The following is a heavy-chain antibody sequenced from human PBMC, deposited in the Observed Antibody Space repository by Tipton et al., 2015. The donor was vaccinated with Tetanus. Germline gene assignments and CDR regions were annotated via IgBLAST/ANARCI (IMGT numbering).Heavy chain of an antibody. V-gene: IGHV4-34*01. D-gene: IGHD2-15*01. CDR1: GGSFSGHY. CDR2: INHSGST. CDR3: ARRPVVYCSDDNCNSLRFDP. J-gene: IGHJ5*02. Sequence: TLSLTCAVDGGSFSGHYWSWIRQPPGKGLEWIGEINHSGSTNYNPSLKSRVTISVDTPKNQFSLRLSSVTAADTAIYYCARRPVVYCSDDNCNSLRFDPWGQGTLVTVSS.